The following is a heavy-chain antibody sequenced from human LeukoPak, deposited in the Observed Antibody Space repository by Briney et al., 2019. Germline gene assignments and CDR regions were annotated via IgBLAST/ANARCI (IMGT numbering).Heavy chain of an antibody. CDR2: ISAYNGNT. D-gene: IGHD3-16*02. Sequence: GASVKVSCKASGYTFTSYGISWVRQAPGRGLEWMGWISAYNGNTNYAQKLQGRVTMTTDTSTSTAYMELRSLRSDDTAVYYCARARLRLGELSPYYFDYWGQGTLVTVSS. V-gene: IGHV1-18*04. CDR1: GYTFTSYG. CDR3: ARARLRLGELSPYYFDY. J-gene: IGHJ4*02.